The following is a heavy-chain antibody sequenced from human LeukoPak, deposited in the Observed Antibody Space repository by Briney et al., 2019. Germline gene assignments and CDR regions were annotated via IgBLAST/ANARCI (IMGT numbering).Heavy chain of an antibody. CDR2: ISNDESTI. CDR1: GFSFSSYW. V-gene: IGHV3-74*01. CDR3: AREAYYYGSGSYFGSYYYYMDV. J-gene: IGHJ6*03. Sequence: LGGSLRLSCAASGFSFSSYWMHWVRQAPGKGPVWVSLISNDESTIIYADSVKGRFTISRDNAKNTLYLQMNSLRAEDTAVYYCAREAYYYGSGSYFGSYYYYMDVWGKGTTVTISS. D-gene: IGHD3-10*01.